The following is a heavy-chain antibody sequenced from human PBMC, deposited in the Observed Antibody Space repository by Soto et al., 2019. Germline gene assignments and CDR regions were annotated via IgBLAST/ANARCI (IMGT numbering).Heavy chain of an antibody. CDR3: TTAGSGWYGALGPDAFDI. CDR2: ISSSGSTI. D-gene: IGHD6-19*01. J-gene: IGHJ3*02. CDR1: GFIFSDYY. Sequence: GGSLRLSCAASGFIFSDYYMSWIRQAPGKGLEWVSYISSSGSTIYYADSVKGRFTISRDNAKNSLYLQMNSLRAEDTAVYYCTTAGSGWYGALGPDAFDIWGQGTMVTVSS. V-gene: IGHV3-11*01.